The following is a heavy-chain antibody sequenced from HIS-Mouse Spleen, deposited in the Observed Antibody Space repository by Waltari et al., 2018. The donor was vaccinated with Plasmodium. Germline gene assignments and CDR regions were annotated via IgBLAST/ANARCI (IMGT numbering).Heavy chain of an antibody. CDR1: GYTFTGYY. Sequence: QVQLVQSGAEVKKPGASVKVSCKASGYTFTGYYMHWLRQAPGQGLEWMGWINPNSGGTNYEQKFQGRVTMTRDTSISTAYMELSRRRSDDTAVYYCARVLGYKAAAGTFVEYFQHWGQGTLVTVSS. V-gene: IGHV1-2*02. J-gene: IGHJ1*01. D-gene: IGHD6-13*01. CDR3: ARVLGYKAAAGTFVEYFQH. CDR2: INPNSGGT.